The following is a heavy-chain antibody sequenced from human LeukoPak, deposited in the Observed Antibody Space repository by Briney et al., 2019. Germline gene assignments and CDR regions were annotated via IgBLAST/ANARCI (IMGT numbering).Heavy chain of an antibody. V-gene: IGHV4-30-4*08. CDR3: ARELRYDNSDSGAF. CDR1: GGSISSGDYY. J-gene: IGHJ3*01. Sequence: SQTLSLTCTVSGGSISSGDYYWSWIRQPPGKGLEWIGYIYYSGSTYYNPSLKSRVTISLDTSKNQFSMKMNSVTAADTAVYYCARELRYDNSDSGAFWGQGTVVTVSS. CDR2: IYYSGST. D-gene: IGHD3-22*01.